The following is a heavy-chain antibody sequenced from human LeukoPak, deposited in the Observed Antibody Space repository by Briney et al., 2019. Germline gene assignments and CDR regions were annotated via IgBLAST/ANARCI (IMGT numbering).Heavy chain of an antibody. V-gene: IGHV4-34*01. CDR3: SRQGLVVVPAAPVDYYYYFMDV. J-gene: IGHJ6*03. CDR1: NELFSGHS. CDR2: INHSGST. D-gene: IGHD2-2*01. Sequence: SETLSPTCAVYNELFSGHSWSWIRQPPGKGLEWIGEINHSGSTKYNPSLKSRVTISVDTSKNQFSLTLSSVTAADTAVYYCSRQGLVVVPAAPVDYYYYFMDVWGKGTTVTVSS.